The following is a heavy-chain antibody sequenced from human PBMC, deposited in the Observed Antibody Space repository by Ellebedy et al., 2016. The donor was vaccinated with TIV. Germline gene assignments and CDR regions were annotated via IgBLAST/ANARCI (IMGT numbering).Heavy chain of an antibody. Sequence: GESLKISCAVSGFTFSRHWMHWVRQAPGKGLVWVSRINTDGRTTIYADSVKGRFTISRDNAKNTLHLQMNSLREEDTAVYYCASWDVPKDYFDYWGQGTLVTVSS. CDR3: ASWDVPKDYFDY. V-gene: IGHV3-74*01. J-gene: IGHJ4*02. CDR2: INTDGRTT. CDR1: GFTFSRHW. D-gene: IGHD1-26*01.